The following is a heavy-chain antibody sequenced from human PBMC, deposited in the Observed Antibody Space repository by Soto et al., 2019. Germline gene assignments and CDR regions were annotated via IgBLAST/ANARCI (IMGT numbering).Heavy chain of an antibody. CDR2: MNPSSGNA. J-gene: IGHJ2*01. V-gene: IGHV1-8*01. Sequence: ASVKVSCKASGYTFTSFDINWVRQATGQGLEWMGWMNPSSGNAGSAQNFQGRVTMTSNTATSTAYMELSSLRSEDTAVYYCARGGGSGSPNPFDLWGRGTLVTVSS. CDR3: ARGGGSGSPNPFDL. CDR1: GYTFTSFD. D-gene: IGHD3-10*01.